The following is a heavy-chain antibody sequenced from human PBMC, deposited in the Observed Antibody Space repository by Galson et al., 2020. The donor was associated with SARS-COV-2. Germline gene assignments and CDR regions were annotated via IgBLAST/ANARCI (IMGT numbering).Heavy chain of an antibody. Sequence: EPLSLTCTVSGGSISSSNYYWGWIRQPPGKGLEWIGSIYSGTTYYNPSLKSRVTISVDTSKNQFSLKLSSVTAADTAVYYCLVAHRWAYYFDYWGQGTLVTVSS. V-gene: IGHV4-39*07. CDR3: LVAHRWAYYFDY. J-gene: IGHJ4*02. D-gene: IGHD5-12*01. CDR2: IYSGTT. CDR1: GGSISSSNYY.